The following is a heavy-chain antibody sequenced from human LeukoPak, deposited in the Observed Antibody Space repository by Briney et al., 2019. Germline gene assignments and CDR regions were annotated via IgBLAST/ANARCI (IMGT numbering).Heavy chain of an antibody. CDR3: ARGISYYYHSNFAY. J-gene: IGHJ4*02. V-gene: IGHV3-48*03. D-gene: IGHD3-22*01. CDR1: GFTFSSYE. Sequence: GGSLRLSCAASGFTFSSYEMNWVRQAPGKGLEWVSYISSSGSTIYYADSVKGRFTISRDNAKNSLYLQMNSLRAEDTAVYYCARGISYYYHSNFAYWGQGTLVSVSS. CDR2: ISSSGSTI.